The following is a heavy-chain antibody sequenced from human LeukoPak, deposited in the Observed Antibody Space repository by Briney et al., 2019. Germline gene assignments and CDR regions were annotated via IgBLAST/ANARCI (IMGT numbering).Heavy chain of an antibody. CDR2: MNPNSGNT. D-gene: IGHD6-13*01. V-gene: IGHV1-8*03. Sequence: ASVKVSCKASGYTFTGYYMHWVRQATGQGLEWMGWMNPNSGNTGYAQKFQGRVTITRNTSISTAYMELSSLRSEDTAVYYCARYLQAAGYFDYWGQGTLVTVSS. CDR1: GYTFTGYY. J-gene: IGHJ4*02. CDR3: ARYLQAAGYFDY.